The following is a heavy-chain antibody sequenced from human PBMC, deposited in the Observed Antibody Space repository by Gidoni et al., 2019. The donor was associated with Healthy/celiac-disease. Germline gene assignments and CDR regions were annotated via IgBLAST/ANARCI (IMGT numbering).Heavy chain of an antibody. V-gene: IGHV3-15*01. D-gene: IGHD3-16*01. CDR2: IKSKTDGGTT. CDR1: GFTFSNAW. J-gene: IGHJ4*02. CDR3: TTDPPPPYDYVWGSYGERETDY. Sequence: EVQLVESGGGLVKPGGSLRLSCAASGFTFSNAWMSWVRQAPGKGLEWVGRIKSKTDGGTTDYAAPVKGRFTISRDDSKNTLYLQMNSLKTEDTAVYYCTTDPPPPYDYVWGSYGERETDYWGQGTLVTVSS.